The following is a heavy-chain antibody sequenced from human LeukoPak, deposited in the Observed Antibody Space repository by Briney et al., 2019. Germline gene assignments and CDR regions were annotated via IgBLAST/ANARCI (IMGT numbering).Heavy chain of an antibody. CDR1: GYTFTIYG. Sequence: ASVKVSCKASGYTFTIYGISWVRQAPGQGLEWMGWISPYNGNTNYAQKFQDRVTMTTDTSTSTAYMELRSLRSDDTAVYYCSRGGLFDAFDIWGQGTMVTVSS. V-gene: IGHV1-18*01. J-gene: IGHJ3*02. D-gene: IGHD3/OR15-3a*01. CDR3: SRGGLFDAFDI. CDR2: ISPYNGNT.